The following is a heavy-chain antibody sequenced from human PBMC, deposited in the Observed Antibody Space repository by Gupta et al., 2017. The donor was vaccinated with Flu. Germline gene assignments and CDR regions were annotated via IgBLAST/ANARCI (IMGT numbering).Heavy chain of an antibody. CDR3: AKDVRRAAVYYFDY. V-gene: IGHV3-30*18. D-gene: IGHD6-25*01. J-gene: IGHJ4*02. Sequence: QVQLVESGGGVVQPGRSLRLSCATSGSPFSSCALHWVRQAPGRGLGGVAVISTDGRDYYYTDSVKGRFTISRDKSKNTLYLQMNSLRFEDTAVYYCAKDVRRAAVYYFDYWGQGTLITVSS. CDR1: GSPFSSCA. CDR2: ISTDGRDY.